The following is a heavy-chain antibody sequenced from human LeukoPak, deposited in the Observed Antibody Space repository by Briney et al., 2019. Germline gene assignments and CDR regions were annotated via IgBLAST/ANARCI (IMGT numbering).Heavy chain of an antibody. V-gene: IGHV1-18*01. J-gene: IGHJ4*02. CDR1: GYTFNKYG. Sequence: GASVKVSCKASGYTFNKYGISWVRQAPGQGLEWMGWISAYSGNTNYAQNLQGRVTMTTDTSTSTAYMELRSLRSDDTAVYYCARAPDDYDFWSGPFDYWGRGTLVTVSS. D-gene: IGHD3-3*01. CDR2: ISAYSGNT. CDR3: ARAPDDYDFWSGPFDY.